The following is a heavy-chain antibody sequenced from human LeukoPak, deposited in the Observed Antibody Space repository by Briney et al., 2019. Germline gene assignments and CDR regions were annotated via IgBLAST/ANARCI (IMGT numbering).Heavy chain of an antibody. CDR2: IYYSGST. J-gene: IGHJ4*02. CDR1: GGSISSGGYY. CDR3: ARAKAEQLWDY. Sequence: SETLSLTCTVSGGSISSGGYYWSWLRQHPGKGLEWIGYIYYSGSTYYNPSLKSRVTISIDTSKNQFSLKLSSVTAADTAVYYCARAKAEQLWDYWGQGTLVTVSS. V-gene: IGHV4-31*03. D-gene: IGHD6-6*01.